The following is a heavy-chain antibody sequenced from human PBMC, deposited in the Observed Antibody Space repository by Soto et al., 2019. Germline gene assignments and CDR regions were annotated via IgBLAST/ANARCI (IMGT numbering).Heavy chain of an antibody. CDR2: ISYDGSNK. D-gene: IGHD6-19*01. J-gene: IGHJ4*02. CDR3: AKDLDLALARRGLGY. Sequence: GGSLRLSCAAAGFTFSSYGMHWVRQAPGKGLEWVAVISYDGSNKYYADSVKGRFTIPRDNSKNTLYLQMNSLRAEDTAVYYCAKDLDLALARRGLGYWDQGPLEDVSS. CDR1: GFTFSSYG. V-gene: IGHV3-30*18.